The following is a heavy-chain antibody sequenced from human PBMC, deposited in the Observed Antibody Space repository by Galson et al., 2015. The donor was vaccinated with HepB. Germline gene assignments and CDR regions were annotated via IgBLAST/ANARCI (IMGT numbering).Heavy chain of an antibody. D-gene: IGHD5-18*01. CDR1: GFTFSSYG. CDR2: ISYDGSNK. V-gene: IGHV3-30*18. CDR3: AKLYRVDTAGEGPNDY. J-gene: IGHJ4*02. Sequence: SLRLSCAASGFTFSSYGMHWVRQAPGKGLEWVAVISYDGSNKYYADSVEGRFTISRDNSKNTLYLQMNSLRAEDTAVYYCAKLYRVDTAGEGPNDYWGQGTLVTVSS.